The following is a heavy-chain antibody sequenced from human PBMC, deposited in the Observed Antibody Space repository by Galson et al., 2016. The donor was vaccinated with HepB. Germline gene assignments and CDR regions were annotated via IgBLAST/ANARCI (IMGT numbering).Heavy chain of an antibody. Sequence: SVKVSCKASGDIFSSYTISWVRQAPGQGLEWMGVIIPIFGTTNYAQKFQGRMTITADESTNTAYMELSSLRSEDTAVYYCARDPTGIYYHFDYWGQGTLVTVSS. CDR3: ARDPTGIYYHFDY. D-gene: IGHD3-22*01. CDR1: GDIFSSYT. CDR2: IIPIFGTT. J-gene: IGHJ4*02. V-gene: IGHV1-69*13.